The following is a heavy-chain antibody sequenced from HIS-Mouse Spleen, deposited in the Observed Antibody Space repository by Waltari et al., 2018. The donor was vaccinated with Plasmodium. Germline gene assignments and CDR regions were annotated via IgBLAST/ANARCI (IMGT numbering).Heavy chain of an antibody. CDR1: GYTFTGYY. CDR3: ARVLGYKAAAGTFVEYFQH. V-gene: IGHV1-2*02. Sequence: QVQLVQSGAEVKKPGASVKVSCKASGYTFTGYYMHWLRQAPGQGLEWMGWINPNSVGTNYAQKFQGRVTMTRDTSISTAYMELSRLRSDDTAVYYCARVLGYKAAAGTFVEYFQHWGQGTLVTVSS. D-gene: IGHD6-13*01. CDR2: INPNSVGT. J-gene: IGHJ1*01.